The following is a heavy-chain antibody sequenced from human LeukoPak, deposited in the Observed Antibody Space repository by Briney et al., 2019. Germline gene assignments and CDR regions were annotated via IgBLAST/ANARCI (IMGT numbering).Heavy chain of an antibody. V-gene: IGHV3-9*01. CDR2: ISWNSVSI. CDR1: GFTFEDYG. CDR3: ARDGLRRPPTPYCGGDCPLDY. Sequence: GGSLRLSCAGSGFTFEDYGMHWVRQAPGKGLEWVSSISWNSVSIGYADSVKGRFTISRDNAENSLYLQMNSLRVEDTAMYYCARDGLRRPPTPYCGGDCPLDYWGQGTLVSVSS. J-gene: IGHJ4*02. D-gene: IGHD2-21*02.